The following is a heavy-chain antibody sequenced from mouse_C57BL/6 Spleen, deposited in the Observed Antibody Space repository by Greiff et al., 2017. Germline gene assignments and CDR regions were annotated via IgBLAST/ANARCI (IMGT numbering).Heavy chain of an antibody. CDR1: GYTFTSYW. Sequence: QVQLQQPGAELVRPGSSVKLSCKASGYTFTSYWMDWVKQRPGQGLEWIGNIYPSDSETHYNQKFKDKATLTVNKSSSTGYMQHSRLTSEDSAVYYGAREGIATVVPDFDYWGQGTTLTVSS. J-gene: IGHJ2*01. CDR3: AREGIATVVPDFDY. D-gene: IGHD1-1*01. CDR2: IYPSDSET. V-gene: IGHV1-61*01.